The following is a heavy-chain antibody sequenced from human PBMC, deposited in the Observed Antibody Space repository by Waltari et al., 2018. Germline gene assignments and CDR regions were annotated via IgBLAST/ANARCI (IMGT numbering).Heavy chain of an antibody. CDR2: FDPEDGET. J-gene: IGHJ5*02. Sequence: QVQLVQSGAEVKKPGASVKVSCKVSGYTLTELSMHWVRQAPGKVLEWMGGFDPEDGETIYAQKFQGRVTMTEDTSTDTAYMELSSLRSEDTAVYYCATGYCSSTSCHNWFDPWGQGTLVTVSS. CDR1: GYTLTELS. CDR3: ATGYCSSTSCHNWFDP. D-gene: IGHD2-2*01. V-gene: IGHV1-24*01.